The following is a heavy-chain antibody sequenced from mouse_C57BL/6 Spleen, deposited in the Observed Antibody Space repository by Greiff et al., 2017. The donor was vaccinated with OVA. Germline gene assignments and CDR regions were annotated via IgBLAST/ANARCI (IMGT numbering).Heavy chain of an antibody. CDR1: GFTFSDYG. CDR2: ISSGSSTI. J-gene: IGHJ4*01. V-gene: IGHV5-17*01. D-gene: IGHD2-2*01. Sequence: EVQRVESGGGLVKPGGSLKLSCAASGFTFSDYGMHWVRQAPEKGLEWVAYISSGSSTIYYADTVKGRFTISRDNAKNTLFLQMTSLRSEDTAMYYCARAMVTTRYYAMDYWGQGTSVTVSS. CDR3: ARAMVTTRYYAMDY.